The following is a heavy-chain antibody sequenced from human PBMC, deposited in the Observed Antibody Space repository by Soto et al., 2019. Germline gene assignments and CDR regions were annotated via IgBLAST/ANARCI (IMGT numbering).Heavy chain of an antibody. D-gene: IGHD2-15*01. V-gene: IGHV4-34*01. J-gene: IGHJ5*02. CDR3: ARGLGGCSGGSCYAHRGFDT. CDR2: INHSGST. Sequence: SETLSLTCAVYGGSFSGYYWSWIRQPPGKGLEWIGEINHSGSTNYNPSLKSRVTISVDTSKNQFSLKLSSVTAADTAVYYCARGLGGCSGGSCYAHRGFDTWGQGTLVTVYS. CDR1: GGSFSGYY.